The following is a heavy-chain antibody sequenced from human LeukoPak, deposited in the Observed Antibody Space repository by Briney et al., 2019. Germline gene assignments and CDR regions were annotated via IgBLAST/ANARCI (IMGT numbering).Heavy chain of an antibody. D-gene: IGHD1-26*01. J-gene: IGHJ4*02. V-gene: IGHV3-74*01. Sequence: GGSLRLSCAASGFTFSSYWMHWVRHAPGKGLVWVSRINSDGSSTSYADSVKGRFTISRDNAKNTLYLQMNSLRAEDTAVYYCARESSYSGSPFDYWGQGTLVTVSS. CDR2: INSDGSST. CDR3: ARESSYSGSPFDY. CDR1: GFTFSSYW.